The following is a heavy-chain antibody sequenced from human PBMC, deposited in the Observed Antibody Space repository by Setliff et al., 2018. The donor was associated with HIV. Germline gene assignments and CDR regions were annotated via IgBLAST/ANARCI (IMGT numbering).Heavy chain of an antibody. Sequence: KPSETLSLTCAVYGGSFNDYYWTWIRQPPGKGLEWIGVIDHSGSTKYHASLKSRVTISIDTSKNQISLKLSSVTAADTAVYYCARGLNYYGSGSYLPLGYWGQGTLVTVSS. CDR2: IDHSGST. CDR1: GGSFNDYY. J-gene: IGHJ4*02. V-gene: IGHV4-34*01. D-gene: IGHD3-10*01. CDR3: ARGLNYYGSGSYLPLGY.